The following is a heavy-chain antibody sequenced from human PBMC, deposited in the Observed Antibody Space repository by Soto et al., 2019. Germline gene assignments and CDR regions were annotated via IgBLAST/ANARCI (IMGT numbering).Heavy chain of an antibody. J-gene: IGHJ6*02. D-gene: IGHD3-16*02. CDR1: GGTFSSYA. CDR2: IIPIFGTA. Sequence: QVQLVQSGAEVKKPGSSVKVSCKASGGTFSSYAISWVRQAPGQGLEWMGGIIPIFGTAKYAQKFQGRVTITADESTSTAYMELSSLRSEDTAVYYCARGDRTFGGVIVNYGMDVWGQGTTVTVSS. CDR3: ARGDRTFGGVIVNYGMDV. V-gene: IGHV1-69*01.